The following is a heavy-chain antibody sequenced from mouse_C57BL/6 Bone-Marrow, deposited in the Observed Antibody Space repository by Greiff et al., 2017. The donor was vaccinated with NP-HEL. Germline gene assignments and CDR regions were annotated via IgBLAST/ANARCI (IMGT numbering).Heavy chain of an antibody. D-gene: IGHD1-1*02. V-gene: IGHV5-6*01. J-gene: IGHJ3*01. CDR3: ARLWSAWFAY. Sequence: EVKLVESGGDLVKPGGSLKLSCAASGFTFSSYGMSWVRQTPDKRLEWVGTISSGGSCTYYPDSVKGRCTISRDKATNTRYLQMSSLKSEDTAMYYCARLWSAWFAYWGQGTLVTVSA. CDR2: ISSGGSCT. CDR1: GFTFSSYG.